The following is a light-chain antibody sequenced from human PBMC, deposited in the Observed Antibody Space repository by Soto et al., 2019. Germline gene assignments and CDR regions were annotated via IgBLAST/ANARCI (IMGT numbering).Light chain of an antibody. J-gene: IGLJ1*01. CDR1: SSDVGDYNF. CDR3: SSYTSSSSLHL. CDR2: DVT. V-gene: IGLV2-14*01. Sequence: QSVLNQPASVSGSPGQSITISCTGTSSDVGDYNFVSWYQQHPGKAPKLMIFDVTNRPSGVSNRFSGSKSGNTATLTISGLQTEDEADYYCSSYTSSSSLHLFGTGTKVTVL.